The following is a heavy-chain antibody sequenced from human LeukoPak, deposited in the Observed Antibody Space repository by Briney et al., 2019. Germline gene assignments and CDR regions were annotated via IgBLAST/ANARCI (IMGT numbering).Heavy chain of an antibody. CDR2: ISYDGSNK. CDR1: GFTFSSYA. Sequence: PGGSLRLSCAASGFTFSSYAMHWVRQAPGKGLEWVAVISYDGSNKYYADSVKGRFTISRDNSKNTLYLQMNSLRAEDTAVYYCARDFRPPSGGAAEYCQHWGQGTLVTVSS. J-gene: IGHJ1*01. D-gene: IGHD3-16*01. CDR3: ARDFRPPSGGAAEYCQH. V-gene: IGHV3-30*04.